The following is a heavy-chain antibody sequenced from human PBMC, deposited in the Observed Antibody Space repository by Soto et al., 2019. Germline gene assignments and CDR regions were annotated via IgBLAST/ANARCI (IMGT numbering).Heavy chain of an antibody. CDR3: ATGIRGVMVNGAFDI. Sequence: SGTLSPTCAVHGGSFSGYYWGWIRQPPGKGREWIGEINHSGSTNYNPSLKSRVTISVDTSKNQFSLKLSSVTAADTAVYYCATGIRGVMVNGAFDIWGQGTMVTVSS. CDR2: INHSGST. CDR1: GGSFSGYY. D-gene: IGHD3-10*01. V-gene: IGHV4-34*01. J-gene: IGHJ3*02.